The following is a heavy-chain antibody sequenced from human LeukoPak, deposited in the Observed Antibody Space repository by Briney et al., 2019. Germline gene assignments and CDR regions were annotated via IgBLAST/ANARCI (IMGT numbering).Heavy chain of an antibody. J-gene: IGHJ6*02. V-gene: IGHV4-34*01. CDR1: GGSFSGYY. CDR2: INHSGST. Sequence: SETLSLTCAVYGGSFSGYYWSWIRQPPGKGLEWIGEINHSGSTNYNPSLKSRVTISVDTSKNQFSLKLSSVTAADTAVYYCATAYCSSTSCRRPYYYYYGTDVWGQGTTVTVSS. D-gene: IGHD2-2*01. CDR3: ATAYCSSTSCRRPYYYYYGTDV.